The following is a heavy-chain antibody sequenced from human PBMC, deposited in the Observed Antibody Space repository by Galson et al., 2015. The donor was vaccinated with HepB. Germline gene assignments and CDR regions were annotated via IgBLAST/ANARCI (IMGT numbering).Heavy chain of an antibody. J-gene: IGHJ4*02. CDR1: EFTFNSYT. CDR3: ARGNNPNY. V-gene: IGHV3-21*04. D-gene: IGHD1/OR15-1a*01. CDR2: ISYSSSFI. Sequence: SLRLSCAASEFTFNSYTMHWVRQAPGKGLEWVSSISYSSSFIYYADSVKGRFTISRDNAKNSVFLQMDSLRADDTAIYYCARGNNPNYWGQGTLVTVSS.